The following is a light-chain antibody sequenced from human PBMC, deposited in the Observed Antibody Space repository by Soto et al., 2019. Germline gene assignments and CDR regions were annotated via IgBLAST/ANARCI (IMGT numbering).Light chain of an antibody. J-gene: IGKJ1*01. V-gene: IGKV3-20*01. CDR2: GAS. Sequence: EILLTQSPGTLSLSLGEGATLSCRASQSLSNNYLAWYQQKPGQAPRLLIYGASNRATGNPDRFSGSGSGTDFTLTISRLEHEDFAVYYCQQYGSSGTFGQGTKVDIK. CDR1: QSLSNNY. CDR3: QQYGSSGT.